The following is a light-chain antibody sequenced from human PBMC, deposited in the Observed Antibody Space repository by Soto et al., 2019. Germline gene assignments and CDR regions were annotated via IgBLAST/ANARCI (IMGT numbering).Light chain of an antibody. CDR1: TSDVGGYNY. Sequence: QSVLTQPRSVSGSPGQSVTISCTGTTSDVGGYNYVSWYQQHPGKAPKFIICDVNKRPSGVPDRFSGSKSGNTASLTISGLQAEDEADYFCCSYAGSFPYVFGTGTKVTVL. J-gene: IGLJ1*01. V-gene: IGLV2-11*01. CDR3: CSYAGSFPYV. CDR2: DVN.